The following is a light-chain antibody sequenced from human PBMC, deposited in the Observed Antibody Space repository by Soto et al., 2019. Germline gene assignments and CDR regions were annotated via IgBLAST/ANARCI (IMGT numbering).Light chain of an antibody. V-gene: IGLV2-14*01. CDR1: SSDIGGYNF. CDR2: DVG. CDR3: NSYRTVSTYV. Sequence: QSALTQPASVSGSPGQSITIACTGTSSDIGGYNFVSWYQQHPGKAPKLLIYDVGNRPSGVSNRFSGSKSGNTASLTISGLQAEDEAHYYYNSYRTVSTYVFGTGAKLTVL. J-gene: IGLJ1*01.